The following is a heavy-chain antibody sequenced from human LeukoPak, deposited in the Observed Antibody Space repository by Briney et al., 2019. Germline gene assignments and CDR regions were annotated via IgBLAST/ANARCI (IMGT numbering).Heavy chain of an antibody. CDR2: IYYDGSNK. D-gene: IGHD6-13*01. CDR1: GFIFSSYG. V-gene: IGHV3-33*01. CDR3: ARDPESSSFDL. J-gene: IGHJ4*02. Sequence: GGTLRLSGAASGFIFSSYGMHWVRQGPGKGLEGVAVIYYDGSNKYYADSVRGRFTISRDNSKNTLFLQMSSLRAAATAVYYGARDPESSSFDLGGRGALVTVS.